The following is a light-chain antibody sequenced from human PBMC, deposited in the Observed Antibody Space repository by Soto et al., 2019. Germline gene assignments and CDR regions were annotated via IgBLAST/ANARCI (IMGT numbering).Light chain of an antibody. CDR1: SSDVGGYNY. V-gene: IGLV2-14*03. Sequence: QSALTQPASVSGSPGQSITISCTGTSSDVGGYNYVAWYQHHPGKAPKVMIYDVSNRPSGVSNRFSGSKSGNTASLTISGLQAEDEADYYCSSYTSTSTLVIFGGGIKLTVL. CDR2: DVS. J-gene: IGLJ2*01. CDR3: SSYTSTSTLVI.